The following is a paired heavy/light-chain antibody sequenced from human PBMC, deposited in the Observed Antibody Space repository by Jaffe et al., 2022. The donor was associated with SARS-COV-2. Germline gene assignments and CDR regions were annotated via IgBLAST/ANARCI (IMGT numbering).Light chain of an antibody. CDR3: SSYTSSSTLYV. CDR1: SSDVGAYNY. Sequence: QSALTQPASVSGSPGQSITISCTGASSDVGAYNYVSWYQHHPGKAPKLMIYDVTNRPSGVSNRFSGSKSGNTASLTISGLQAEDEADYYCSSYTSSSTLYVFGTGTKVTVL. CDR2: DVT. J-gene: IGLJ1*01. V-gene: IGLV2-14*03.
Heavy chain of an antibody. V-gene: IGHV3-30*18. CDR1: GFTFSSYG. Sequence: QEQLVESGGGVVQPGRSLRLSCAASGFTFSSYGMHWVRQAPGKGLEWVAIILDDGSNKYYADSVKGRFTISRDNSKNTLYLQMNSLRVEDTAVYYCAKDGGCSNGLCYSSNWFDPWGQGTLVTVSS. CDR2: ILDDGSNK. J-gene: IGHJ5*02. D-gene: IGHD2-8*01. CDR3: AKDGGCSNGLCYSSNWFDP.